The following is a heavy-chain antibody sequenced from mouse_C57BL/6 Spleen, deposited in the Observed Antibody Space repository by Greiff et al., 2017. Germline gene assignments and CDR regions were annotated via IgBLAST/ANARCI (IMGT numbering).Heavy chain of an antibody. V-gene: IGHV1-53*01. CDR2: INPSNGGT. Sequence: VQLQQPGTELVKPGASVKLSCKASGYTFTSYWMHWVKQRPGQGLEWIGNINPSNGGTNYNEKFKSKATLTVDKSSSTAYMQLSSLTSEDSAVYYGAREGVYYGSSVYYFDDWGQGTTLTVSS. D-gene: IGHD1-1*01. CDR3: AREGVYYGSSVYYFDD. CDR1: GYTFTSYW. J-gene: IGHJ2*01.